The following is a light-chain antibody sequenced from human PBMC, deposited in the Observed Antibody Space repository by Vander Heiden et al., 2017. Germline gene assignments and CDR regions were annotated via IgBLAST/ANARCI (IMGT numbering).Light chain of an antibody. J-gene: IGLJ2*01. CDR2: DVN. CDR1: SSDVGGYNY. Sequence: PGQSVAISCTGTSSDVGGYNYVSWYQQHPGKAPKLMIYDVNTRPSGVPDRFSGSKSGNTASLTISGLQAEDEADYYCCSYAGTYTIVAFGGGTRLTVL. V-gene: IGLV2-11*03. CDR3: CSYAGTYTIVA.